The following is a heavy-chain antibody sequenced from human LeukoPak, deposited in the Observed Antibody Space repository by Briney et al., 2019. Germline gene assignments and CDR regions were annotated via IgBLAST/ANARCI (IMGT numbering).Heavy chain of an antibody. CDR3: AKYAAAGAYDRHSEIDS. CDR1: GFTFGRYA. V-gene: IGHV3-30*18. CDR2: IAYDGSNK. Sequence: GGSLRLSCTASGFTFGRYAMHWLRQAPGKGLEWVAVIAYDGSNKYSADSLKGQGRFTISRDNSKNTLFLEMNGLRPEDTAVYYCAKYAAAGAYDRHSEIDSWGQGTLVTVSS. J-gene: IGHJ4*02. D-gene: IGHD3-22*01.